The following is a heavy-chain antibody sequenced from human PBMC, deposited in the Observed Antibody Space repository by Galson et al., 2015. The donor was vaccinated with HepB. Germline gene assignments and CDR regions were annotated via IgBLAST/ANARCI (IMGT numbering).Heavy chain of an antibody. D-gene: IGHD6-19*01. CDR2: ISYDGRTQ. CDR3: ARDSGYVSGWYGGRGGFDY. V-gene: IGHV3-30*03. CDR1: GFTLSSYA. J-gene: IGHJ4*02. Sequence: SLRLSCAASGFTLSSYAIHWVRQAPGKGLEWVTVISYDGRTQNYADSVMGRFTISRNNSKDTVYLQMSSLRADDTAVYYCARDSGYVSGWYGGRGGFDYWGQGALVIFSS.